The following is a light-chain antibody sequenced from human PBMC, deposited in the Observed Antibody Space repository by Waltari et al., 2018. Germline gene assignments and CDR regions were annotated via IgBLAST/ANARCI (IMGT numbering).Light chain of an antibody. CDR2: DDH. J-gene: IGLJ2*01. Sequence: SYVVTQPSAVSVAPGQTARISCGGHDIGSKGVHWYQQRPGQAHLLVGYDDHNRPSGIPGRVAGSNSGHTATLTISRVEAGDEADYYCHVWDNISAPEVFGGGTKLTVL. V-gene: IGLV3-21*02. CDR1: DIGSKG. CDR3: HVWDNISAPEV.